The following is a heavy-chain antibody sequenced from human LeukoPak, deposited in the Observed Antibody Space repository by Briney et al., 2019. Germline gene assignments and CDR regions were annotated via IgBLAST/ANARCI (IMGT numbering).Heavy chain of an antibody. CDR1: GFTFSSYA. CDR2: IKQDGSEK. D-gene: IGHD3-9*01. CDR3: AREKVYYDILTGYYPH. Sequence: GGSLRLSCAASGFTFSSYAMSWVRQAPGEGLEWVANIKQDGSEKYYVDSVKGRFTISRDNAKNSVSLQMNSLRAEDTAVYYCAREKVYYDILTGYYPHWGQGTLVTVSS. J-gene: IGHJ4*02. V-gene: IGHV3-7*01.